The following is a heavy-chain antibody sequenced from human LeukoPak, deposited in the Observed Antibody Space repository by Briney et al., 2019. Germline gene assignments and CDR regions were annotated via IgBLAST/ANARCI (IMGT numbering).Heavy chain of an antibody. D-gene: IGHD4-17*01. CDR1: GFTFSSYS. J-gene: IGHJ4*02. CDR2: FSTRSSTI. CDR3: ARDHDYGFDY. V-gene: IGHV3-48*02. Sequence: PGGFLRLSCAASGFTFSSYSMNWVRQAPGKGLEWVSYFSTRSSTISYADSVKGRFAISRDNAKNSLYLQMNSLRDEDTAVYYCARDHDYGFDYWGQGTLVTVSS.